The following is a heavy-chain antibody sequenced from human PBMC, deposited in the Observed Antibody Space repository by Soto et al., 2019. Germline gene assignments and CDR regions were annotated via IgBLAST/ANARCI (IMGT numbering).Heavy chain of an antibody. Sequence: PSETLSLTCAVYGGSFSGYYWSWIRQPPGKGLEWIGEINHSGSTNYNPSLKSRVTISVDTSKNQFSLKLSSVTAADTAVYYCARGPYNWNYGYYYGMDVWGQGTTVTV. V-gene: IGHV4-34*01. D-gene: IGHD1-7*01. J-gene: IGHJ6*02. CDR2: INHSGST. CDR3: ARGPYNWNYGYYYGMDV. CDR1: GGSFSGYY.